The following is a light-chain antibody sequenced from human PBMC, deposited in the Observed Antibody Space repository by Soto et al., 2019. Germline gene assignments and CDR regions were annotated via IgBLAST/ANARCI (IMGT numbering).Light chain of an antibody. CDR3: QSYDSSLSGSV. CDR1: SSNIGAGYD. Sequence: QSVLTQPPSVSGAPGQRVTISCTGSSSNIGAGYDVHWYQQHPGTAPKLLIYGNSNRPSGVPDRLSGSKSGTTASLAITGLQADDDADYYCQSYDSSLSGSVFGGGTKLTVL. V-gene: IGLV1-40*01. CDR2: GNS. J-gene: IGLJ2*01.